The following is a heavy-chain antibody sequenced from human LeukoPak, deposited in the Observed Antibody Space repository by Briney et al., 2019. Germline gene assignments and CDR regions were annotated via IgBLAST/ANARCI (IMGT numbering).Heavy chain of an antibody. V-gene: IGHV4-39*01. D-gene: IGHD1-26*01. Sequence: SETLSLTCTVSGGSISSSSYYWGWIRQPPGKGLEWIGRIYYSGSTYYNPSLKSRVTISVDTSKNQFSLKLSSVTAADTAVYYCARAYGFSGSYLRGYMDVWGKGTTVTVSS. CDR2: IYYSGST. CDR1: GGSISSSSYY. CDR3: ARAYGFSGSYLRGYMDV. J-gene: IGHJ6*03.